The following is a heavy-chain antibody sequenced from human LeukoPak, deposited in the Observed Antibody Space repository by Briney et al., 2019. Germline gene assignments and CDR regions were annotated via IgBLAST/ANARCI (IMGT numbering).Heavy chain of an antibody. Sequence: GGSLRLSRAASGFTFSNYAMSWVRQAPGKGLEWVSGISGSGTATYYAGSVKGRFTISRDNSRDTLYLQMSSLRAEDTAVYYCAKSRGSGSYYDLDYWGQGTLVTVSS. V-gene: IGHV3-23*01. CDR2: ISGSGTAT. CDR3: AKSRGSGSYYDLDY. CDR1: GFTFSNYA. J-gene: IGHJ4*02. D-gene: IGHD3-10*01.